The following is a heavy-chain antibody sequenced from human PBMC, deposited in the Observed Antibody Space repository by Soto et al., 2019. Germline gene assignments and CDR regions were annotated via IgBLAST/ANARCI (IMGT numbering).Heavy chain of an antibody. CDR2: ISSSSSTI. D-gene: IGHD6-13*01. CDR1: GFTFSSYS. J-gene: IGHJ6*02. V-gene: IGHV3-48*02. Sequence: EVQLVESGGGLIQPGGSLRLSCAASGFTFSSYSMNWVRQAPGKGLEWVSYISSSSSTIYYADSVKGRFIISRDNAKNSLYLQMNSLRDEDTAVYYCARGDSSSWYYYYGMDVWGQGTTVTVSS. CDR3: ARGDSSSWYYYYGMDV.